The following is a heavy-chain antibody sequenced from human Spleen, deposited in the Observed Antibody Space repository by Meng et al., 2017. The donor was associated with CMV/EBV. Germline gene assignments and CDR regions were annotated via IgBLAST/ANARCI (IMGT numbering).Heavy chain of an antibody. Sequence: GESLKISCAASGFHFSTYWMSWVRQAPGKALEWVANINQDGSQRNYVDSVKGRFTISRDNAKNSMYLQMNSLRAEDTAVYYCARGETGTYYFDYWGQGTLVTVSS. CDR2: INQDGSQR. J-gene: IGHJ4*02. CDR3: ARGETGTYYFDY. CDR1: GFHFSTYW. D-gene: IGHD1/OR15-1a*01. V-gene: IGHV3-7*01.